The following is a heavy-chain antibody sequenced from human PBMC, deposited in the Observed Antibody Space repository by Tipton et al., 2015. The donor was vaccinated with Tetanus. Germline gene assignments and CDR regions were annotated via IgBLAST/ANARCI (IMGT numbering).Heavy chain of an antibody. Sequence: SLRLSCAASGFPFSAFSMHWVRQAPGKGLEWVSVIYSGGSTYYAGSVKGRFTISRDNSKNTLYLQMNSLRAEDTAVYYCARARGVAVAGGDYWGQGTLVTVSS. CDR1: GFPFSAFS. J-gene: IGHJ4*02. V-gene: IGHV3-66*01. CDR2: IYSGGST. CDR3: ARARGVAVAGGDY. D-gene: IGHD6-19*01.